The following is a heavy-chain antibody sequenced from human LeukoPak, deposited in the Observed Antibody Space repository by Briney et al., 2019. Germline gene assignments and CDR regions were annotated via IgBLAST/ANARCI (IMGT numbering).Heavy chain of an antibody. CDR3: TTNDAFDI. Sequence: GGSLRLSCVATGFTFSDAWVNWVRQAPGKGLEWVGRIKRKADGGPTDYAAPVKGRFTISRDDSKDTLYLQMNSLKTEDTAMYYCTTNDAFDIWGQGTMVTVSS. V-gene: IGHV3-15*01. CDR2: IKRKADGGPT. J-gene: IGHJ3*02. CDR1: GFTFSDAW.